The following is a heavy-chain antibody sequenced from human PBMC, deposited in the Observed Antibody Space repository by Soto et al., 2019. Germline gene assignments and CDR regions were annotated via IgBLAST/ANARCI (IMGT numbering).Heavy chain of an antibody. CDR2: IIPILGIA. Sequence: SVKVSCKASGGTFSSYTISWVRQAPGQGLEWMGRIIPILGIANYAQKFQGRVTITADKSTSTAYMELSSLKTEDTAVYYCATEGEVTPKYLDFWGQGTLVTVSS. V-gene: IGHV1-69*04. D-gene: IGHD4-4*01. J-gene: IGHJ4*02. CDR1: GGTFSSYT. CDR3: ATEGEVTPKYLDF.